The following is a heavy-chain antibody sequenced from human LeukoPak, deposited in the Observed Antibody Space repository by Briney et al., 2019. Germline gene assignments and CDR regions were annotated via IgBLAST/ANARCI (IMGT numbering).Heavy chain of an antibody. D-gene: IGHD1-26*01. J-gene: IGHJ2*01. Sequence: AGGSLRLSCAASGFTFSSYAMSWVRQAPGKGLEWVSAISGSGGSTYYPDSVKGRFTISRDNAMNTLYLQMNSLGAEDTAVYYCARVGQGEWFFDLWGRGTLVTVSS. CDR2: ISGSGGST. CDR1: GFTFSSYA. CDR3: ARVGQGEWFFDL. V-gene: IGHV3-23*01.